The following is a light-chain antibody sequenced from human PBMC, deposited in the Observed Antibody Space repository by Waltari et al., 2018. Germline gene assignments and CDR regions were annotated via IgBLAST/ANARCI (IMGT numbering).Light chain of an antibody. V-gene: IGKV1-39*01. CDR1: QSISIY. CDR2: AAS. J-gene: IGKJ4*01. Sequence: DIQMTQSPSSLSASVGDRVTITCRASQSISIYLNWYQQRPGKAPKLLIYAASTLQSGVPSRFSVGGSGTDFSLTISSLQPEDFATYYCQQSYTTLLTFGGGTNVDI. CDR3: QQSYTTLLT.